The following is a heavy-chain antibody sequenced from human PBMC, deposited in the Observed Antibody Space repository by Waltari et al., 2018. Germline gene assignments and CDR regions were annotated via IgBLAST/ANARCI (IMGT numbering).Heavy chain of an antibody. J-gene: IGHJ4*02. CDR2: VSGSGDTT. CDR1: GFTFSSYG. D-gene: IGHD1-26*01. CDR3: AKDRDGSSLTLYYFDH. Sequence: EVQLLESGGGLVQPGGSLRLSCVASGFTFSSYGMSWVRQGAGKGLEWVSSVSGSGDTTDYADSVKGRFTISRDNSKNTFYLQMNSLRVDDTAVYYCAKDRDGSSLTLYYFDHWSQG. V-gene: IGHV3-23*01.